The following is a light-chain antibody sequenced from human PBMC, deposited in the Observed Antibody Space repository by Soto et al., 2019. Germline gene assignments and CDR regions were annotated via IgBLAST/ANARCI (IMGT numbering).Light chain of an antibody. CDR3: GTWDSSLSAVV. V-gene: IGLV1-51*01. J-gene: IGLJ2*01. CDR2: GSD. CDR1: SSNIGNNY. Sequence: QSVLTQPPSVSAAPGQKVTISCSGSSSNIGNNYVSWYQHLPGTAPKLLIYGSDKRPSGIPDRFSGSKSGTSATLGITGLQTGDEADYYCGTWDSSLSAVVFGGGTKLTVL.